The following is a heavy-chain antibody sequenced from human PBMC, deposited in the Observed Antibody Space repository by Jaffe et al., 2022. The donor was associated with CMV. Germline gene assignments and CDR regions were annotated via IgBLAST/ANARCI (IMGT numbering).Heavy chain of an antibody. V-gene: IGHV4-39*01. D-gene: IGHD3-3*01. CDR3: ARRQRGIWGGYLRQGIDY. J-gene: IGHJ4*02. Sequence: QLQLQESGPGLVKPSETLSLTCTVSGGSISSSSYYWGWIRQPPGKGLEWIGSIYYSGSTYYNPSLKSRVTISVDTSKNQFSLKLSSVTAADTAVYYCARRQRGIWGGYLRQGIDYWGQGTLVTVSS. CDR1: GGSISSSSYY. CDR2: IYYSGST.